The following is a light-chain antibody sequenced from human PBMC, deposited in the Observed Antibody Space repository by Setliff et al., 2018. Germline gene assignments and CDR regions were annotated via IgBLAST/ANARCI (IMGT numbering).Light chain of an antibody. CDR3: QSYGGSLSGYV. Sequence: QSVLTQPPSTSGTPGQRVTISCSGSSSNIGGNTVHWYQQLPGTAPKLLIYGNSNRPSGVPDRFSGSKSGTSASLAITGLQAEDEADYYCQSYGGSLSGYVFGTGTKVTVL. CDR1: SSNIGGNT. J-gene: IGLJ1*01. V-gene: IGLV1-40*01. CDR2: GNS.